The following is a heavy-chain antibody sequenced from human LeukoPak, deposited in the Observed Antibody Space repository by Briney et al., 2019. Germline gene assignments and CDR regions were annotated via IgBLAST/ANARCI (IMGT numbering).Heavy chain of an antibody. CDR1: GFTFSSYG. J-gene: IGHJ5*02. V-gene: IGHV3-30*18. Sequence: GSLRLSCAASGFTFSSYGMHWVRQAPGKGLEWVAVISYDGSNKYYADSVKGRFTISRDNSKNTLYLQMNSLRAEDTAVYYCANLDYDSSGSGFDPWGQGTLVTVSS. CDR3: ANLDYDSSGSGFDP. D-gene: IGHD3-22*01. CDR2: ISYDGSNK.